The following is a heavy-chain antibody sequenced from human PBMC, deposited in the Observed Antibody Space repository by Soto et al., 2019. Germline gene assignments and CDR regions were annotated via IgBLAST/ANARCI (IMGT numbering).Heavy chain of an antibody. CDR2: INHSGST. V-gene: IGHV4-34*01. D-gene: IGHD6-19*01. J-gene: IGHJ6*02. Sequence: SETLSLTCAVYGGSFSGYYWSWIRQPPGKGLEWIGEINHSGSTNYNPSLKSRVTISVDTSKNQFSLKLSSVTAADTAVYYCARAGAGMGGRNYYGREVWAQGTTVTVSS. CDR1: GGSFSGYY. CDR3: ARAGAGMGGRNYYGREV.